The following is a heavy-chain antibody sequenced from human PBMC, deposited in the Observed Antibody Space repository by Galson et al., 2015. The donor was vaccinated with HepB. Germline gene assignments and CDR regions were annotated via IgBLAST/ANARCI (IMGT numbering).Heavy chain of an antibody. D-gene: IGHD3-16*01. CDR2: INAGNGNT. CDR1: GYTFTSYA. CDR3: ARDQRWGGALDY. Sequence: SVKVSCKASGYTFTSYAMHWVRQAPGQRLEWMGWINAGNGNTKYSQKFQGRVTITRDTSASTAYMELSSLRSEDTAVYYCARDQRWGGALDYWGQGTLVTVSS. J-gene: IGHJ4*02. V-gene: IGHV1-3*01.